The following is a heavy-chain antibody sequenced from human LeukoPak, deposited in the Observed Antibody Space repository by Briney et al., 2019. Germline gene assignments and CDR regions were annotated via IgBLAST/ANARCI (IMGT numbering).Heavy chain of an antibody. D-gene: IGHD3-22*01. V-gene: IGHV4-59*01. CDR3: ARVHMIALSDAFDI. CDR1: GGSISSYY. Sequence: SETLSLTCTVSGGSISSYYWSWIRQPPGKGLEWIGYIYYSGSTNYNPSLKSRVTISVDTSKNQFSLKLSSVTAADTAVYYCARVHMIALSDAFDIWGQGTMVTVSS. J-gene: IGHJ3*02. CDR2: IYYSGST.